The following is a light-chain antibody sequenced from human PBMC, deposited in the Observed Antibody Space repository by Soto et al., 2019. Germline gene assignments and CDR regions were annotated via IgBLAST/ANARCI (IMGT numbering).Light chain of an antibody. Sequence: DIVMTQSPDSLAVSLGERATINCKSSQSVLYSSNNKNYLAWYQQKPGQPPKLLIYWASTRESGVPDRFSGSRSATDFTPTISSLPAEDEAVYYCQQYYSTPPFTFGPGTKVDIK. CDR2: WAS. CDR1: QSVLYSSNNKNY. V-gene: IGKV4-1*01. J-gene: IGKJ3*01. CDR3: QQYYSTPPFT.